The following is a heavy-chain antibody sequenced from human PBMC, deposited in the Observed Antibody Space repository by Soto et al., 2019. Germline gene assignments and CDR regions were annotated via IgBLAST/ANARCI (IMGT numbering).Heavy chain of an antibody. CDR3: ASPREGQWLVFDH. CDR1: GFTFSEFG. CDR2: ISKDGLDR. J-gene: IGHJ4*02. D-gene: IGHD6-19*01. V-gene: IGHV3-30*19. Sequence: GSLRLSCVVSGFTFSEFGMHWVRQSPGEGLAWVASISKDGLDRYYSESVKGRFTISRDDSKNTVFLQMNSLKVEDTAAYFCASPREGQWLVFDHWGQRTLVTVSS.